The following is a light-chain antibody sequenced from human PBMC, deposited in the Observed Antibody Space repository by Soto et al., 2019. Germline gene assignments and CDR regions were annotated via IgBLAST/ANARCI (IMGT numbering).Light chain of an antibody. CDR3: QQYGSSPPT. CDR1: QSISRY. J-gene: IGKJ1*01. Sequence: EIVLTQSPGTLSLSPGERTTLSCMASQSISRYLAWYQQKPGQGPRLLIYGASSRATGTPDRFSGSGSGTDFTLTISRLEPEDFALYYCQQYGSSPPTFGQGTKVDIK. V-gene: IGKV3-20*01. CDR2: GAS.